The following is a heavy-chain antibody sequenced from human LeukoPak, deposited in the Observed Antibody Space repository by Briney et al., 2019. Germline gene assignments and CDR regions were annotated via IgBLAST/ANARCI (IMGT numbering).Heavy chain of an antibody. J-gene: IGHJ3*02. Sequence: ASVKVSCKASGYTFTTYAMHWVRQAPGQRLEWMGWINAGNGNTKYSQKFQGTVTITRDTSASTAYMELSSLRSEDTAVYYCARDGPRLEAFDIWGQGTMVTVSS. CDR2: INAGNGNT. CDR1: GYTFTTYA. V-gene: IGHV1-3*01. CDR3: ARDGPRLEAFDI.